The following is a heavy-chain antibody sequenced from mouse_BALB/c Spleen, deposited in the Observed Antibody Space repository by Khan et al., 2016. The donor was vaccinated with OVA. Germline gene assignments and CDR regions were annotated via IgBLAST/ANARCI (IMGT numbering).Heavy chain of an antibody. CDR3: AREEALYHFDH. CDR2: IYPGTDNS. J-gene: IGHJ2*01. CDR1: GYIFTSYW. V-gene: IGHV1-76*01. Sequence: VQLKQSGAELVRPGASVKLSCKTSGYIFTSYWIHWVKQRSGQGLEWIARIYPGTDNSYYNEKFKDKATLTADKSSSTAYMQLSSLKSEDSDVYCCAREEALYHFDHWGQGTTLTVSS. D-gene: IGHD3-2*02.